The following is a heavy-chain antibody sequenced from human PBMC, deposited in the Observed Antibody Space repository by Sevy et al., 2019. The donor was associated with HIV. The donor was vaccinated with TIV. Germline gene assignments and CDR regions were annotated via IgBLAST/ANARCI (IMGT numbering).Heavy chain of an antibody. J-gene: IGHJ4*02. CDR2: ISSSSSYI. V-gene: IGHV3-21*01. CDR3: ASWDLYDSSGYYGDY. D-gene: IGHD3-22*01. CDR1: GFNFSRYS. Sequence: GGPLRLSCAASGFNFSRYSMNWVRQAPGKGLEWVSSISSSSSYIYYADSVKGRFTISRDNAKNSLYLQMNSLRAEDTAVYYCASWDLYDSSGYYGDYWGQGTLVTVSS.